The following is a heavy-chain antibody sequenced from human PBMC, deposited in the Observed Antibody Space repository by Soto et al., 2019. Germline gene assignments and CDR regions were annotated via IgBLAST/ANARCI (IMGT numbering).Heavy chain of an antibody. D-gene: IGHD1-1*01. Sequence: QVHRVQSGAEVKKPGASVKVSCKASGYTFTSYGITWVRQAPGQGLEWMGWISAHNGNTDYAQKLQGRVIVTRDTSTSTAYMELRSLRSDATAVYYCARGRYGDYWGQGALVTVSS. CDR1: GYTFTSYG. V-gene: IGHV1-18*01. J-gene: IGHJ4*02. CDR2: ISAHNGNT. CDR3: ARGRYGDY.